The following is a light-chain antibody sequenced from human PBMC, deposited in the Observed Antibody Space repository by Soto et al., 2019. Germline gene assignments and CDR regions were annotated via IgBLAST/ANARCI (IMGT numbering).Light chain of an antibody. CDR3: IQDFSYPRT. J-gene: IGKJ1*01. Sequence: AIQMTQSPSSLSASVGDRVTITCRASQGIGTELGWYQLKPGKAPKLLVYGASTLQSGVLPRFRGSGSGTDFTLTISSLQPDDFATYDCIQDFSYPRTFGQGTKVEIK. V-gene: IGKV1-6*02. CDR1: QGIGTE. CDR2: GAS.